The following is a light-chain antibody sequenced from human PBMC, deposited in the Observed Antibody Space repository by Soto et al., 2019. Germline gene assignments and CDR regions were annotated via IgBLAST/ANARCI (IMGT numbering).Light chain of an antibody. V-gene: IGKV1-5*01. CDR1: QSISSW. J-gene: IGKJ1*01. CDR2: DAS. Sequence: DIQMTQSTSTLSASVGDIVTSACRASQSISSWLAWYQQKPGKAPKLLIYDASSLESGVPSRFSGSGSGTEFTLTISSLQPDDFATYYCQHYNSYSEAFGQGTKVDIK. CDR3: QHYNSYSEA.